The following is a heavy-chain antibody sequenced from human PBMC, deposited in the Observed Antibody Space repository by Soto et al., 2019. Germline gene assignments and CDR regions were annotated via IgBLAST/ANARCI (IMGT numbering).Heavy chain of an antibody. CDR2: ISGYNGDT. Sequence: ASVKVSCKAPGYTFSSYGISWVRQAPGQGLEWMGWISGYNGDTNYAQKIQGRVTMTTDTSTNTAYMELRSLRSDDTAVYYCARAPQTVAGAGIWYWGQGTLVTVSS. J-gene: IGHJ4*02. CDR3: ARAPQTVAGAGIWY. CDR1: GYTFSSYG. V-gene: IGHV1-18*04. D-gene: IGHD6-13*01.